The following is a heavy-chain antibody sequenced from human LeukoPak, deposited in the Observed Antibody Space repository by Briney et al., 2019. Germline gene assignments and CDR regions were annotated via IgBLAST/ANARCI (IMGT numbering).Heavy chain of an antibody. CDR3: VKKYSGNYDQPSDY. J-gene: IGHJ4*02. D-gene: IGHD1-26*01. CDR1: GFTFSSYA. Sequence: GGSLRLSCAASGFTFSSYAMSWVRQAPGKGLEWVSVISSGGGSAYYADSVEGRFTISRDNSKNTLYLQMNSLRAEDTAVYFCVKKYSGNYDQPSDYWGQGTLVTVSS. CDR2: ISSGGGSA. V-gene: IGHV3-23*01.